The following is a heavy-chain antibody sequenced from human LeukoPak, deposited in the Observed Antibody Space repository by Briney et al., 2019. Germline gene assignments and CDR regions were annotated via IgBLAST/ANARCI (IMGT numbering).Heavy chain of an antibody. J-gene: IGHJ4*02. Sequence: KPSETLSLTCTVSGYSISSGYYWGWIRQLPGKGLEWIGSIYHSGSAYYNPSLKSRVTISVDTSKNQFSLKLTSVTAADTAVYYCATTITVTTDYWGQGTLVTVS. D-gene: IGHD4-17*01. CDR3: ATTITVTTDY. CDR2: IYHSGSA. V-gene: IGHV4-38-2*02. CDR1: GYSISSGYY.